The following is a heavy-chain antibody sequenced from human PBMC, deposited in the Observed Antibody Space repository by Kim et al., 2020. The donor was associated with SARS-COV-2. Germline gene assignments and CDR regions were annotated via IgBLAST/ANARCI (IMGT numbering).Heavy chain of an antibody. D-gene: IGHD1-26*01. CDR1: GFTFSTYW. Sequence: GGSLRLSCAASGFTFSTYWMTWVRQAPGKGLEWVANIKQYGSDKYYVDSVRGRFSISRDNAKNSVYLQLNSLRAEDTAVYYCARGGLRSYYVYWGQGTLVTVSS. V-gene: IGHV3-7*04. CDR3: ARGGLRSYYVY. J-gene: IGHJ4*02. CDR2: IKQYGSDK.